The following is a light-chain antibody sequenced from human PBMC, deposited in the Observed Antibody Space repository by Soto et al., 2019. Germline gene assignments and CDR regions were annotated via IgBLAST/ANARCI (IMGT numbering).Light chain of an antibody. V-gene: IGKV3-11*01. Sequence: EIVLTQSPATLSLSPGERATLSCRASQSVSSYLAWYQQKPGQAPRLLISDATNRATGNPARFSGSGSGTDVALTISSLAPEDFAVYYCQQRSNWPSTFGGGTKVEIK. CDR2: DAT. CDR3: QQRSNWPST. J-gene: IGKJ4*01. CDR1: QSVSSY.